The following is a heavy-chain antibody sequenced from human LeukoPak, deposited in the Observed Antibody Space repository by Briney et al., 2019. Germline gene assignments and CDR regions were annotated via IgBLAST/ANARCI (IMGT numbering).Heavy chain of an antibody. CDR2: INSDGSST. V-gene: IGHV3-74*01. CDR1: GFTFSSYW. J-gene: IGHJ6*04. D-gene: IGHD3-10*02. Sequence: GGSLRLSCAASGFTFSSYWMHWVRQAPGKGLVWASRINSDGSSTSYADSVKGRFTISRDNAKNTLYLQMNSLRAEDTAVYYCAELGITMIGGVWGKGTTVTISS. CDR3: AELGITMIGGV.